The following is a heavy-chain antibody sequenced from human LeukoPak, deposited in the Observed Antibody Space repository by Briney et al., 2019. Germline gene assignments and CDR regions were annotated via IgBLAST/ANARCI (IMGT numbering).Heavy chain of an antibody. V-gene: IGHV4-59*01. CDR3: ATDSLSMNAFDA. J-gene: IGHJ3*01. CDR2: ISYVGRT. D-gene: IGHD3-22*01. Sequence: SETLSLTCTVSGGSISSSYWSWIWQPPGKGLGWIGHISYVGRTNYNPYLKSRVTISIDTSKNEVCLMLTSVTAADTAVYYCATDSLSMNAFDAWGQGTMVTVSS. CDR1: GGSISSSY.